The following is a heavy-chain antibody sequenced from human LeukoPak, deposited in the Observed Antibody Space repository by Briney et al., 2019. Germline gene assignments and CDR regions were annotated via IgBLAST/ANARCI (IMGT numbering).Heavy chain of an antibody. CDR3: ARTTPLSFSTWYDY. D-gene: IGHD6-13*01. J-gene: IGHJ4*02. V-gene: IGHV4-59*11. CDR1: GGSMRSHY. Sequence: SETLSLTCTVSGGSMRSHYWSWIRRPPGKGLEWIGYIYYSGISNYNPSLKSRVTISVDTSKNQFSLKLTAVTPADTAQYFCARTTPLSFSTWYDYWGQGILATVSS. CDR2: IYYSGIS.